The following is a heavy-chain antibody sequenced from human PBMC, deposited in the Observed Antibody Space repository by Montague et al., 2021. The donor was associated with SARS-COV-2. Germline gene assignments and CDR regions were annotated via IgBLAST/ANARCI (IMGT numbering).Heavy chain of an antibody. CDR1: SGSIISSGYY. V-gene: IGHV4-39*02. D-gene: IGHD1-26*01. Sequence: SETLSLTCSVSSGSIISSGYYWGWIRQPPGKELEWIGNIYYSGTTYYXXXLQSRGTISVDTSKNHLSLRLSSVTAADTAVYFCAREPVVDSGSYHFDYWGQGTLVTVSS. CDR3: AREPVVDSGSYHFDY. J-gene: IGHJ4*02. CDR2: IYYSGTT.